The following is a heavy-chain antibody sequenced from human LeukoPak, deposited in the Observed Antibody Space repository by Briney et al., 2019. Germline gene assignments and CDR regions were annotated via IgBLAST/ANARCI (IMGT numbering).Heavy chain of an antibody. Sequence: GGSLRLSCVASGFIFSDYSMDWVRQAPGKGLEWVSSISSSSAYIFYSDSVKGRFTISRDNAQSSLYLQMNSLRAGDTTVYYCARQAVARPFDLWGHGTMVAVSS. CDR3: ARQAVARPFDL. J-gene: IGHJ3*01. V-gene: IGHV3-21*06. CDR1: GFIFSDYS. CDR2: ISSSSAYI.